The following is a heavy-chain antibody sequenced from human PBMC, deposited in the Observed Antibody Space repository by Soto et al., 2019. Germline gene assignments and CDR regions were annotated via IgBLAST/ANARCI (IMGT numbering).Heavy chain of an antibody. D-gene: IGHD3-3*01. Sequence: PGRTVRISSAVPQDRRNRYAKSNDGFRQTPGKGLDWVAFISVDGSNKYYADSVKGRFTVSRDNSINTLFLDVNSLRPEDTGVYDCAKVFYNTGDTDV. J-gene: IGHJ3*01. CDR1: QDRRNRYA. CDR3: AKVFYNTGDTDV. CDR2: ISVDGSNK. V-gene: IGHV3-30*04.